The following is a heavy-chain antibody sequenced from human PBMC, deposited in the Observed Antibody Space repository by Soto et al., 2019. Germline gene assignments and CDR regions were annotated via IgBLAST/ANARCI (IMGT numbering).Heavy chain of an antibody. CDR2: IYYSGST. CDR3: ARGGGKPPGLLEDY. D-gene: IGHD3-3*01. V-gene: IGHV4-61*01. Sequence: SETLSLTCTVSGGSVSSGSYYWSWIRQPPGKGLEWIGYIYYSGSTNYNPSLKSRVTISVDTSKNQFSLKLSSVTAADTAVYYCARGGGKPPGLLEDYWGQGTLVTVSS. CDR1: GGSVSSGSYY. J-gene: IGHJ4*02.